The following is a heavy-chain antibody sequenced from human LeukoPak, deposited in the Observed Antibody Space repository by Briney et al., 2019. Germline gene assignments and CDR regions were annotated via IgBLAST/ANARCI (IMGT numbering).Heavy chain of an antibody. V-gene: IGHV3-23*01. CDR2: IRAT. CDR1: GFTFSNYA. J-gene: IGHJ2*01. D-gene: IGHD3-10*01. CDR3: AKKRVITTPDAIDWYFDL. Sequence: GGSLRLSCAASGFTFSNYAMTWVRQAPGKGLEWVSIRATYYADSVKGRFTISRDNSENTLFLQMNNLGAEDTAVYYCAKKRVITTPDAIDWYFDLWGRGTLVTVSS.